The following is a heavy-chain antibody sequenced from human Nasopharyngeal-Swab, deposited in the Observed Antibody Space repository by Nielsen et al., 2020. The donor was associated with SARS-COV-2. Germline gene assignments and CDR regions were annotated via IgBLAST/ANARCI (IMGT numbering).Heavy chain of an antibody. V-gene: IGHV1-3*01. Sequence: ASVKVSCKASGYTFTSYAMHWVRQAPGQRLEWMGWINAGNGNTKYSQKFQGRVTITRDTSASTAYMELSSLRSEDTAVYYCASFSFGVVIIGVVGRYFDYWGQGTLVTVSS. J-gene: IGHJ4*02. CDR3: ASFSFGVVIIGVVGRYFDY. CDR2: INAGNGNT. D-gene: IGHD3-3*01. CDR1: GYTFTSYA.